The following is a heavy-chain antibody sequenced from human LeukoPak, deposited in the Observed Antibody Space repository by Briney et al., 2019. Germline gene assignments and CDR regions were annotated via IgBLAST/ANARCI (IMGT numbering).Heavy chain of an antibody. J-gene: IGHJ4*02. V-gene: IGHV1-2*02. CDR3: ARDVALVSSWYTFDY. CDR1: GYTFTGYY. D-gene: IGHD6-13*01. Sequence: GASVKVSCKASGYTFTGYYMHWVRQAPGQGLEWMGWINPNSGDTNYAQKFQGRVTMTEDTSTDTAYMELSRLRSDDTAVYYCARDVALVSSWYTFDYWGQGTLVTVSS. CDR2: INPNSGDT.